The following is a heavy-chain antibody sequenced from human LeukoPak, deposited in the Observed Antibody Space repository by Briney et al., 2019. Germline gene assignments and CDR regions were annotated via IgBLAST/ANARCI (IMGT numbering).Heavy chain of an antibody. CDR2: IYTSGST. V-gene: IGHV4-4*07. Sequence: PSETLSLTCTVSGGSISSYYWSWIRQPAGKGLEWIGRIYTSGSTNYNPSLKSRVTMSVDTSKNQFSLKLSSVTAADTAVYYCARDGYCSSTSCLNYYYYYMDVWGKGTTVTVSS. J-gene: IGHJ6*03. D-gene: IGHD2-2*03. CDR3: ARDGYCSSTSCLNYYYYYMDV. CDR1: GGSISSYY.